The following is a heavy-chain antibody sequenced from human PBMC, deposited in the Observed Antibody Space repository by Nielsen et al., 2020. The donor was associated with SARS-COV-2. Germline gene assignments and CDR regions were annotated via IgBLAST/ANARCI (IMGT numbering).Heavy chain of an antibody. J-gene: IGHJ4*02. CDR2: ISYDGSNK. V-gene: IGHV3-30*09. Sequence: GESLKISCAASGFTFSNYALHWVRQAPGKGLEWVAIISYDGSNKYYADSVKGRFAISRDNSRNTLHLQMNSLRAEDTAVYYCARGDSDGLLDYWGQGTLVTVSS. D-gene: IGHD3-22*01. CDR1: GFTFSNYA. CDR3: ARGDSDGLLDY.